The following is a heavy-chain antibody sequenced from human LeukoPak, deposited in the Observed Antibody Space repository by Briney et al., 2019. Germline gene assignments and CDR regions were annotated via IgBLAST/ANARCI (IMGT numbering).Heavy chain of an antibody. CDR3: ARVPEEFHWWFDP. Sequence: SETLSLTCAVYGGSFSGYYWSWIRQPPGKGLEWIGEINHSGSTNYNPSLKSRVTISVDTSKNQFSLKLSSVTAADTAVYYCARVPEEFHWWFDPWGQGTLVTVSS. CDR2: INHSGST. V-gene: IGHV4-34*01. J-gene: IGHJ5*02. D-gene: IGHD3-10*01. CDR1: GGSFSGYY.